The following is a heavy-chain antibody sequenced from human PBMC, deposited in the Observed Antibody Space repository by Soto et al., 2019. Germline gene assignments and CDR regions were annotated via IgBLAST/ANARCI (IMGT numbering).Heavy chain of an antibody. D-gene: IGHD4-17*01. Sequence: QVQLVESGGGVVQPGRSLRLSCAASGFTFSSYGMHWVRQAPGKGLEWVAVIWHDGSNKYYADSVKGRFTISRDNSKNTLLLQMNRPRAEDTAVYYCARVPTVTPVFFDYWGQGTLVTVSS. V-gene: IGHV3-33*01. J-gene: IGHJ4*02. CDR3: ARVPTVTPVFFDY. CDR1: GFTFSSYG. CDR2: IWHDGSNK.